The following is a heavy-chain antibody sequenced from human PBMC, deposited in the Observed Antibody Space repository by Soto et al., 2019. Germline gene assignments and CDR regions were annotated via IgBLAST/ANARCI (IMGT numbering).Heavy chain of an antibody. CDR3: AAVVPRASDAFDI. CDR2: IVVGSGNT. D-gene: IGHD6-6*01. V-gene: IGHV1-58*01. Sequence: SVKVSCKASGFTFTSSAVQWVRQDRGQRVEWIGWIVVGSGNTNYAQKFQERVTITRDMSTSTAYMDLSSLRSDDTAVYYCAAVVPRASDAFDIWGQGTMVTVSS. CDR1: GFTFTSSA. J-gene: IGHJ3*02.